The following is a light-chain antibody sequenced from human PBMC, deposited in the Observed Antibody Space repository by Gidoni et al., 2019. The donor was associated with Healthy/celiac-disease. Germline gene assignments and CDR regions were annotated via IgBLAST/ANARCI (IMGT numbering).Light chain of an antibody. CDR2: RNN. CDR1: SSNIGSNY. J-gene: IGLJ3*02. V-gene: IGLV1-47*01. Sequence: QSVLTQPPSAPGPPGQRVTISCSGSSSNIGSNYVYWYQQLPGTAPKLRIYRNNQRPSGVPDRFSGSKSGTSASLAISGLRSEDEADYYCAAWDDSLSGVFGGGTKLTVL. CDR3: AAWDDSLSGV.